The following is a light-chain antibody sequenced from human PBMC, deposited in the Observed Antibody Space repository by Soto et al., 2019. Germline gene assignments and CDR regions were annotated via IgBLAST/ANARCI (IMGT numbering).Light chain of an antibody. J-gene: IGKJ1*01. CDR2: KAS. V-gene: IGKV1-5*03. CDR1: QSISSW. CDR3: QQFNNYPRT. Sequence: DIQMTQSPSTLSASVGDRVTITCRASQSISSWLAWYQQKPGKAPKLMIYKASSLESGVPSWFSGSGSGTEFTLTISSLQPDDFATYYCQQFNNYPRTFGQGTRVDIK.